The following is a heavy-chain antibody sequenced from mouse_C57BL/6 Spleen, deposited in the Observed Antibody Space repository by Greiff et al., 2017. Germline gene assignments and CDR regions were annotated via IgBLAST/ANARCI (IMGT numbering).Heavy chain of an antibody. Sequence: EVKLMESGGGLVQPGGSLKLSCAASGFTFSDYGMAWVRQAPRKGPEWVAFISNLAYSIYYADTVTGRVTISRENAKNTLYLEMSSLRSEDTAMYYCARQLTTAYAMDYWGQGTSVTVSS. J-gene: IGHJ4*01. D-gene: IGHD1-2*01. V-gene: IGHV5-15*01. CDR3: ARQLTTAYAMDY. CDR2: ISNLAYSI. CDR1: GFTFSDYG.